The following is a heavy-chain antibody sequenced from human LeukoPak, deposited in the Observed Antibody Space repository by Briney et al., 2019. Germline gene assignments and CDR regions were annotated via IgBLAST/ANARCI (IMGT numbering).Heavy chain of an antibody. Sequence: SETLSLTCTVSGGSISSSSYYWGWIRQPPGKGLEWIGSIYYSGSTYYNPSLKSRVTISVDTSKNQFSLKLSSVTAADTAVYYCARVKVSWLGYYYGMDVWGQGTTVTVSS. D-gene: IGHD6-19*01. V-gene: IGHV4-39*07. CDR2: IYYSGST. CDR3: ARVKVSWLGYYYGMDV. J-gene: IGHJ6*02. CDR1: GGSISSSSYY.